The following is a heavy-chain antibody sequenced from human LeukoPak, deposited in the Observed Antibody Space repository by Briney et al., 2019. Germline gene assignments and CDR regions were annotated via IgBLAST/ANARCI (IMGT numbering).Heavy chain of an antibody. D-gene: IGHD5-18*01. J-gene: IGHJ4*02. Sequence: GGSLRLSCAASGFTFDDYAMSWVRQAPGKGLEWVSAISGSGGSTYYADAVKGRITISQDNSKNTLYLQMNSLRAEDTAVYYCAKMDTAMGTNYFDYWGQGTLVTVSS. CDR1: GFTFDDYA. V-gene: IGHV3-23*01. CDR2: ISGSGGST. CDR3: AKMDTAMGTNYFDY.